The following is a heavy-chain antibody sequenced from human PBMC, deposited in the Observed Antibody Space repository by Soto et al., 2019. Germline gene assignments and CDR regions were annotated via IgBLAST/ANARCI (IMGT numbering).Heavy chain of an antibody. CDR3: ARANCSGGSCYAYYYYGMDV. J-gene: IGHJ6*02. CDR2: ISSSSSYI. Sequence: SLRLSCAASGFTFSSYSMNWVRQAPGKGLEWVSSISSSSSYIYYADSVKGRFTISRDNAKNSLYPQMNSLRAEDTAVYYCARANCSGGSCYAYYYYGMDVWGQGTTVTVSS. V-gene: IGHV3-21*01. CDR1: GFTFSSYS. D-gene: IGHD2-15*01.